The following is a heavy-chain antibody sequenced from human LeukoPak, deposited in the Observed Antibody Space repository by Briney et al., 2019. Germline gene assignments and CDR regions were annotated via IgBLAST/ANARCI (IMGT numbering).Heavy chain of an antibody. J-gene: IGHJ5*02. Sequence: GASVRVSCKASGYTFTSYDITWVRQAPGQGLDGMGGMNPNSGNTTYAQKFQGRVTMTRNTSISTAYMELSSLRSEDSAVYYCARGYFDFWSGYPWFDGWGEGTLVTVSS. CDR1: GYTFTSYD. D-gene: IGHD3-3*01. CDR2: MNPNSGNT. CDR3: ARGYFDFWSGYPWFDG. V-gene: IGHV1-8*01.